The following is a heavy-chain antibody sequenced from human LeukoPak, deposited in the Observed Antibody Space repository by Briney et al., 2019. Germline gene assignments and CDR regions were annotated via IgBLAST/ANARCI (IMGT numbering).Heavy chain of an antibody. CDR1: GGSVSSGSYY. CDR2: IYYSGST. CDR3: ARARRPCWFDP. Sequence: PSETLSLTCTVSGGSVSSGSYYWSWIRQPPGKGLEWIGYIYYSGSTNYNPSLKSRVTISVDTSRNQFSLKLSSVTAADTAVYYCARARRPCWFDPWGQGTLVTVSS. D-gene: IGHD1-14*01. J-gene: IGHJ5*02. V-gene: IGHV4-61*01.